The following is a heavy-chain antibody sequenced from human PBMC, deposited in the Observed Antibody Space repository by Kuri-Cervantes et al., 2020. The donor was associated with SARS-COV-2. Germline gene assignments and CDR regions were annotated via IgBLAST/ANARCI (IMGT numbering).Heavy chain of an antibody. V-gene: IGHV3-48*03. D-gene: IGHD3-22*01. J-gene: IGHJ6*02. CDR3: AREGYYEPTDMDV. CDR2: ISSSGSTI. CDR1: GFTFSSYE. Sequence: GGSLRLSCAASGFTFSSYEMNWVRQAPGKGLEWVSYISSSGSTIYYADSVKGRFTISRDNAKNSLYLQMNSLRVEDTAVYYCAREGYYEPTDMDVWGQGTTVTVSS.